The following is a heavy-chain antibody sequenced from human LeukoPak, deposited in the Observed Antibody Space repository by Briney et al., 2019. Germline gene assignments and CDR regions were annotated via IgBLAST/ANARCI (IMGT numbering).Heavy chain of an antibody. Sequence: LSGGSLRLSCAASGFTFSDYYMSWIRQAPGKGLEYVSALRSDGATTYYADSVKGRFIISRDNSKNTLYLQMGSLRSEDMGVYYCARARRSGQQSYYFDYWGQGTPVTVSS. CDR1: GFTFSDYY. CDR2: LRSDGATT. V-gene: IGHV3-64*02. CDR3: ARARRSGQQSYYFDY. J-gene: IGHJ4*02. D-gene: IGHD6-19*01.